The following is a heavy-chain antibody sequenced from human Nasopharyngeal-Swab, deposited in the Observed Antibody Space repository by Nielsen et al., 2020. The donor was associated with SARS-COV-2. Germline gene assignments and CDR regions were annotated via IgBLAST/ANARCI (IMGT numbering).Heavy chain of an antibody. Sequence: WVRQAPGQGLEWMGGIIPIFGTANYAQKFQGRVTITADKSTSTAYMGLSSLRSEDTAVYYCARSGDSNYRRPPYYYYYMDVWGKGTTVTVSS. V-gene: IGHV1-69*06. CDR2: IIPIFGTA. D-gene: IGHD6-13*01. CDR3: ARSGDSNYRRPPYYYYYMDV. J-gene: IGHJ6*03.